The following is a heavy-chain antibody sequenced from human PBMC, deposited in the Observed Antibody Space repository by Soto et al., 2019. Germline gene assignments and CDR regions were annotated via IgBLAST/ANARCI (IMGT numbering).Heavy chain of an antibody. CDR3: ATGWEELEYYDSSGYYPFVY. CDR1: GYTFTSYG. V-gene: IGHV1-18*01. J-gene: IGHJ5*01. CDR2: ISAYNGNT. D-gene: IGHD3-22*01. Sequence: ASVKVSWKASGYTFTSYGISWVRQAPGQGLEWMGWISAYNGNTNYAQKLQGRVTMTTXTXXSXXXMKLXXLRXDDTAVYYCATGWEELEYYDSSGYYPFVYWG.